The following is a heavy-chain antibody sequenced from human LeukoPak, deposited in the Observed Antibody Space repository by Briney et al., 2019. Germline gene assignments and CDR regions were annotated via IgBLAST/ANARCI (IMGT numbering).Heavy chain of an antibody. D-gene: IGHD3-22*01. CDR1: GFTFSSYG. CDR2: IRYDGSNK. J-gene: IGHJ1*01. Sequence: GGSLRLPCAASGFTFSSYGMHWVRQAPGKGLEWVAFIRYDGSNKYYADSVKGRFTISRDNSKNTLYLQMNSLRAEDTVVYYCAKAQTYYYDSSGYGYFQHWGQGTLVTVSS. V-gene: IGHV3-30*02. CDR3: AKAQTYYYDSSGYGYFQH.